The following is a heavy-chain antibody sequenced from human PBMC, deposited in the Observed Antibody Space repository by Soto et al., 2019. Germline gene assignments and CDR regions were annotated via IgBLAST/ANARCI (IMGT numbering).Heavy chain of an antibody. D-gene: IGHD2-21*02. CDR1: GGSISSYY. CDR3: ARDLWGYCGADCYPLDV. Sequence: QVRLQESGPGLVKPSETLSLTCTVSGGSISSYYWSWIRQPPGKGLEWIGYMYNTGSTIYNPSLTTRVTFSVDTSKNQCSLKLNSVTAADTAVYYCARDLWGYCGADCYPLDVWGQGTMVTVSS. CDR2: MYNTGST. V-gene: IGHV4-59*01. J-gene: IGHJ6*02.